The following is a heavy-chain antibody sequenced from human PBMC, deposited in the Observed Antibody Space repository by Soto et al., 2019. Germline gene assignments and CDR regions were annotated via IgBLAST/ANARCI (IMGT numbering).Heavy chain of an antibody. J-gene: IGHJ5*02. D-gene: IGHD3-10*01. CDR2: IYYSGST. Sequence: PSETLSLTCTVSGGSISSGDYYWGWIRQPPGKGLEWIGYIYYSGSTYYNPSLKSRVTISVDTSKNQFSLKLSSVTAADTAVYYCARVPTMVRGVIAWFDPWGQGTLVTVSS. V-gene: IGHV4-30-4*01. CDR3: ARVPTMVRGVIAWFDP. CDR1: GGSISSGDYY.